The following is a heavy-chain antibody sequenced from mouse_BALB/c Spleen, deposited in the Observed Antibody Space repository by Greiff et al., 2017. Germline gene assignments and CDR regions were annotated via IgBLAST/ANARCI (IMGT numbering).Heavy chain of an antibody. CDR2: ISSGSSTI. J-gene: IGHJ1*01. Sequence: EVKLVESGGGLVQPGGSRKLSCAASGFTFSSFGMHWVRQAPEKGLEWVAYISSGSSTIYYADTVKGRFTISRDNPKNTLFLQMTSLRSEDTAMYYCARNGYYYGSSYGWYFDVWGAGTTVTVSS. D-gene: IGHD1-1*01. CDR3: ARNGYYYGSSYGWYFDV. CDR1: GFTFSSFG. V-gene: IGHV5-17*02.